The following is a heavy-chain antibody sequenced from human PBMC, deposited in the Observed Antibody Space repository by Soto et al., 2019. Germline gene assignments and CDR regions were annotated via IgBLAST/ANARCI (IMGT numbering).Heavy chain of an antibody. Sequence: SETLSLTCTVSSGSINNYDWSWIWQPPGKGLEWIGYIYYSGSTNYNPSLKSRVTISVDTSKNQFSLKLSSVTAADTAVYYCARRYGGNFDYWGQGTLVTVS. CDR1: SGSINNYD. CDR2: IYYSGST. V-gene: IGHV4-59*01. CDR3: ARRYGGNFDY. J-gene: IGHJ4*02. D-gene: IGHD1-26*01.